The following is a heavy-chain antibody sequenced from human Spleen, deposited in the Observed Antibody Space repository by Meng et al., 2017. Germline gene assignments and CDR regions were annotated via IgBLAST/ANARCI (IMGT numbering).Heavy chain of an antibody. D-gene: IGHD3-9*01. Sequence: QVQLQESGPGLVKPSQTLSLTCTVSGASINNADYYWSWIRQPPGKGLEWIGYIYYSGSTYYNPSLNSRVTISVDTSKNQFSLKMSSVTAADTAVYYCASTGYSTNYYFDYWGQGTLVTVSS. J-gene: IGHJ4*02. V-gene: IGHV4-30-4*01. CDR1: GASINNADYY. CDR2: IYYSGST. CDR3: ASTGYSTNYYFDY.